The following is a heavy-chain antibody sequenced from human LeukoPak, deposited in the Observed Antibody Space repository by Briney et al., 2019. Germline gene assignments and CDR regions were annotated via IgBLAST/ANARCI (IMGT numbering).Heavy chain of an antibody. CDR1: GFTFSSYE. V-gene: IGHV3-48*03. J-gene: IGHJ3*02. D-gene: IGHD3-10*01. CDR3: AKDFSGFGELLYAFDI. Sequence: GGSLRLSCAASGFTFSSYEMNWVRQAPGKGLEWVSYISSSGSTIYYADSVKGRFTISRDNSKNTLYLQMNSLRAEDTAVYYCAKDFSGFGELLYAFDIWGQGTMVTVSS. CDR2: ISSSGSTI.